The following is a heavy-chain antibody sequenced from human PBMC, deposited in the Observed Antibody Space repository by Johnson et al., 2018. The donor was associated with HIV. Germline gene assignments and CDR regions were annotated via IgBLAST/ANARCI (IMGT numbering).Heavy chain of an antibody. Sequence: VQLVESGGGLVQPGGSLRLSCAASGFTFSSYDMHWVRQATGKGLEWVSAIGTAGDTYYPGSVKGRFTISRENAKNSFYLQMNSLRGGDTAVYYRARGGAGIGTVDAFDIWGQGTMVTVSS. V-gene: IGHV3-13*01. D-gene: IGHD1-14*01. CDR2: IGTAGDT. CDR3: ARGGAGIGTVDAFDI. CDR1: GFTFSSYD. J-gene: IGHJ3*02.